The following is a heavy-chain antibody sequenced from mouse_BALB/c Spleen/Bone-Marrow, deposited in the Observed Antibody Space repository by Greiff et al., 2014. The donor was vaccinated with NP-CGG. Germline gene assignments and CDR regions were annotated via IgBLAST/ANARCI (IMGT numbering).Heavy chain of an antibody. CDR2: SNPSSGGS. D-gene: IGHD1-1*01. J-gene: IGHJ1*01. CDR3: TRSNYGYWYFDV. CDR1: GYTFSNYY. Sequence: VQLQQSGAELVKPGASVKLSCKASGYTFSNYYMYWVKQRPGQGLEWIGESNPSSGGSNFNEKFKSKATLTVDKSSSTAYMQLSSLTSEDSAVHYCTRSNYGYWYFDVWGAGTTVTVSS. V-gene: IGHV1S81*02.